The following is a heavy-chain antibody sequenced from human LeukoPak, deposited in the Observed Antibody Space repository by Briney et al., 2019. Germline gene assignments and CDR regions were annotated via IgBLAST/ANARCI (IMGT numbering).Heavy chain of an antibody. CDR2: INQDGSVG. Sequence: PGGSLRLSCTASAFTFRTYYMSWVRQAPGKGLEWVANINQDGSVGHYVDSVKGRFTISRDNAKNSVYLQMNSLRAEDTALYYCTREWWYIDHWGQGTLVTVSS. CDR1: AFTFRTYY. V-gene: IGHV3-7*05. CDR3: TREWWYIDH. J-gene: IGHJ5*02. D-gene: IGHD2-15*01.